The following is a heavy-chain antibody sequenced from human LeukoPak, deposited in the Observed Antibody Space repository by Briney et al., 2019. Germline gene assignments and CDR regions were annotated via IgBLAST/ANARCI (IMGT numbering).Heavy chain of an antibody. J-gene: IGHJ6*02. D-gene: IGHD1-26*01. CDR1: GITFSNYA. CDR3: VRIRDSGSYYFYYGMDV. V-gene: IGHV3-48*02. CDR2: ISRSSSTI. Sequence: PGGSLRLSCVASGITFSNYAVSWVRQAPGKGLEWVSYISRSSSTILYVDSVKGRFTISRDKAKNSVYLQMNSLRDEDTAVYYCVRIRDSGSYYFYYGMDVWGQGTTVTVSS.